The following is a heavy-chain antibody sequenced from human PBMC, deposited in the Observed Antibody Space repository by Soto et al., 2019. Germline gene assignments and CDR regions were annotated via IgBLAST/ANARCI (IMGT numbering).Heavy chain of an antibody. CDR3: ARGPLYDLESGMYWYCDL. Sequence: QVQLVQSGAEVRKSGSSVKVSCKLSGASFDSYTITWVRQAQGQGLEWMGGIIPIFGTTNYAQKFQGRPTITADGFTSAAYMDLSSLTSEDTAVYYCARGPLYDLESGMYWYCDLCGRGTLVTVSS. D-gene: IGHD1-26*01. CDR1: GASFDSYT. CDR2: IIPIFGTT. V-gene: IGHV1-69*01. J-gene: IGHJ2*01.